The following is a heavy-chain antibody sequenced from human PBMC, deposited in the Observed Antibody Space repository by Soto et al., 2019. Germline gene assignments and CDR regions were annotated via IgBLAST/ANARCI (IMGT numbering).Heavy chain of an antibody. CDR3: ARRAPYYYYMDV. CDR2: IYYSGST. Sequence: PSETLSLTCTVSGGSISSSSYYWGWIRQPPGKGLEWIGSIYYSGSTYYNPSLKSRVTISVDTSKNQFSLKLSPVTAADTAVYYCARRAPYYYYMDVWGKGTTVTVSS. J-gene: IGHJ6*03. V-gene: IGHV4-39*01. CDR1: GGSISSSSYY.